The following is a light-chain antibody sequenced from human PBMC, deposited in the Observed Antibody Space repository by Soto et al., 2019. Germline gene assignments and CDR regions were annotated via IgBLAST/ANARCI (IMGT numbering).Light chain of an antibody. CDR2: EVR. Sequence: QSALTQPASVSGSPGQSITISCTGTSSDIGSYNYVAWYQQFPGKTPKLIIYEVRNRPSGVSFRFSGSKSGNTASLTISGLQAEDEADYYCISYRGSHTSYVFATGTKVTVL. V-gene: IGLV2-14*01. J-gene: IGLJ1*01. CDR1: SSDIGSYNY. CDR3: ISYRGSHTSYV.